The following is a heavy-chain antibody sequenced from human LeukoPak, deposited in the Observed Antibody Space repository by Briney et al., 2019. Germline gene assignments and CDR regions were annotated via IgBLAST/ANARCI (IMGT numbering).Heavy chain of an antibody. V-gene: IGHV3-15*01. CDR2: IISKTDGGTT. J-gene: IGHJ4*02. CDR3: AAVSVDYGDSSFDL. Sequence: PAGSLRLSCAASGFTFSNAWMSWVRQAPGKGLEWVGRIISKTDGGTTDYAEPVKGRFTISRDDSKKTLYLQMNSLKTEDTALYYCAAVSVDYGDSSFDLWGQGTLVAVSS. CDR1: GFTFSNAW. D-gene: IGHD4-17*01.